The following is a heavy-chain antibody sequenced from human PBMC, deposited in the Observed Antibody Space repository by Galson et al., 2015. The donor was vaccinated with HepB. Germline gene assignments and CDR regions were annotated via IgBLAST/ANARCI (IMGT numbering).Heavy chain of an antibody. CDR2: IIPIFGTA. CDR3: ARGYSSGWYFDY. CDR1: GGTFSSYA. Sequence: SVKVSCKASGGTFSSYAISWVRQAPGQGLEWMGGIIPIFGTANYAQKFQGRVTITADESTSTAYMELSSLRSEDTAVYYCARGYSSGWYFDYWGQGTLVTVSS. D-gene: IGHD6-19*01. J-gene: IGHJ4*02. V-gene: IGHV1-69*13.